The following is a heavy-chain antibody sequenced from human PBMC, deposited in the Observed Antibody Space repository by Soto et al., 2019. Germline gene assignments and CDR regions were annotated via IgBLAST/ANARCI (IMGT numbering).Heavy chain of an antibody. D-gene: IGHD4-17*01. CDR2: ISDSGGSR. V-gene: IGHV3-23*01. Sequence: GGSLRLSCAASGSTFSSSSVTWVRQAPGKGLEWVSSISDSGGSRYYADSVKGRFTISRDNSKNTLYLQMNSLGAEDTAVYYCAKDWNGDYVRYFDYWDQGTLVTVSS. CDR3: AKDWNGDYVRYFDY. CDR1: GSTFSSSS. J-gene: IGHJ4*02.